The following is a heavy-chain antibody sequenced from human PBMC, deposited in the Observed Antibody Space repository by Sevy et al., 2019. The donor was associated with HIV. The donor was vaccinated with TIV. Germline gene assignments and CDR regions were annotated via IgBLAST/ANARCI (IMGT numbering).Heavy chain of an antibody. V-gene: IGHV6-1*01. Sequence: SQTLSLTCAISGDSVSSNNAAWNWIRQSPSRGLEWLGRTYYKSKWYSHYAVSVKSRMTINPGTSKNQFSLQLNSVTPEETAVYYCARSVAALDFWYFDLWGRGTLVTVSS. J-gene: IGHJ2*01. D-gene: IGHD6-19*01. CDR1: GDSVSSNNAA. CDR2: TYYKSKWYS. CDR3: ARSVAALDFWYFDL.